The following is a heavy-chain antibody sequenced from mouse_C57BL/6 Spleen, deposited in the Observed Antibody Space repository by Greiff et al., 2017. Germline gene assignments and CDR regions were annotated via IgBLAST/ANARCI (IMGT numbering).Heavy chain of an antibody. V-gene: IGHV14-1*01. Sequence: VHVKQSGAELVRPGASVKLSCTASGFNIKDYYMHWVKQRPEQGLEWIGRIDPEDGDTEYAPKFQGKATMTADTSSNTAYLQLSSLTSEDTAVYYCTTDYYGSSYRAMDYWGQGTSVTVSS. CDR3: TTDYYGSSYRAMDY. CDR2: IDPEDGDT. D-gene: IGHD1-1*01. J-gene: IGHJ4*01. CDR1: GFNIKDYY.